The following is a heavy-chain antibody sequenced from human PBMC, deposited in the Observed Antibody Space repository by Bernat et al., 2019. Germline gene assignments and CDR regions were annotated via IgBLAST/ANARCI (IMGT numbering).Heavy chain of an antibody. J-gene: IGHJ6*03. CDR3: ARGQGSRVGGYYYYYMDV. D-gene: IGHD3-10*01. CDR2: INPSGGST. CDR1: GYTFTSYY. Sequence: QVQLVQSGAEVKKPGASVKVSCKASGYTFTSYYMHWVRQAPGQGLEWMGIINPSGGSTSYAQKFQGRVTMTRDTSISTAYMELSSLRSEDTAVYYCARGQGSRVGGYYYYYMDVWGKGTTVTVSS. V-gene: IGHV1-46*01.